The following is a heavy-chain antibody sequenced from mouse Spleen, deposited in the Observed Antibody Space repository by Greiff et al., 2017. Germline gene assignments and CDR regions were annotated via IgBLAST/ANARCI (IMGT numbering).Heavy chain of an antibody. Sequence: VQLQQSGAELVRPGSSVKISCKASGYAFSSYWMNWVKQRPGQGLEWIGQIYPGDGDTNYNGKFKGKATLTADKSSSTAYMQLSSLTSEDSAVYFCASHYYGSSYGAMDYWGQGTSVTVSS. CDR1: GYAFSSYW. D-gene: IGHD1-1*01. J-gene: IGHJ4*01. V-gene: IGHV1-80*01. CDR2: IYPGDGDT. CDR3: ASHYYGSSYGAMDY.